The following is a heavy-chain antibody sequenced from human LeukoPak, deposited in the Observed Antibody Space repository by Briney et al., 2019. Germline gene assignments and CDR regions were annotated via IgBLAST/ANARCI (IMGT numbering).Heavy chain of an antibody. CDR3: ARGGNNPGLFDY. V-gene: IGHV3-53*01. J-gene: IGHJ4*02. CDR1: GFTVSSNY. Sequence: PGGSLRLSCAASGFTVSSNYMSWVRQAPGKGLEGVSLIHSGGNTYHADSVTGRFTISRDNSKNTLYPQMNSLRAEDTAVYYCARGGNNPGLFDYWGQGALVTVSS. D-gene: IGHD1/OR15-1a*01. CDR2: IHSGGNT.